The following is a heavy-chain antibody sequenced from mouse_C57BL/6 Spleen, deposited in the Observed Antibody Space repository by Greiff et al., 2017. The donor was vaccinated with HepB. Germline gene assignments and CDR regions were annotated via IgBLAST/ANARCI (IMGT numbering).Heavy chain of an antibody. J-gene: IGHJ3*01. Sequence: QVQLQQPGAELVKPGASVKLSCKASGYTFTSYWMQWVKQRPGQGLEWIGEIDPSDSYTNYNQKFKGKATLTVDTSSSTAYMQLSSLTSEDSAVYYCARPISSSRGYGYAGGFAYWGQGTLVTVSA. V-gene: IGHV1-50*01. CDR3: ARPISSSRGYGYAGGFAY. CDR1: GYTFTSYW. D-gene: IGHD2-2*01. CDR2: IDPSDSYT.